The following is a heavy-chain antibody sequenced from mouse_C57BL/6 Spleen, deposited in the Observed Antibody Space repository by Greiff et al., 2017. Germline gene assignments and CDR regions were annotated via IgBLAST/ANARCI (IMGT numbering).Heavy chain of an antibody. Sequence: QVQLQQSGAELVKPGASVTISCKASGYAFSSSWMNWVKQRPGKGLEWIGQIYPGDGDTNYNGKFKGKATLTADKSSSTAYMQLSILTSEDSAVYFCARSQLRVQDYWGQGTTLTVSS. CDR1: GYAFSSSW. CDR3: ARSQLRVQDY. D-gene: IGHD3-2*02. CDR2: IYPGDGDT. V-gene: IGHV1-80*01. J-gene: IGHJ2*01.